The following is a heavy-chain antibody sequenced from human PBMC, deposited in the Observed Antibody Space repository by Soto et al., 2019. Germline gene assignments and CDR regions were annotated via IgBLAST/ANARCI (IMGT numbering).Heavy chain of an antibody. Sequence: QVQLVESGGGVVQPGRSLRLSCAASGFTFSSYAMHWVRQAPGKGLEWVGFIWYDGSNTFYAESVKGRFTISRDNSKNTVYLQINALRAEDRAVYYCARGFSMVIVAPGYWGQGTLVTVSS. V-gene: IGHV3-33*01. D-gene: IGHD5-12*01. CDR2: IWYDGSNT. CDR1: GFTFSSYA. J-gene: IGHJ4*02. CDR3: ARGFSMVIVAPGY.